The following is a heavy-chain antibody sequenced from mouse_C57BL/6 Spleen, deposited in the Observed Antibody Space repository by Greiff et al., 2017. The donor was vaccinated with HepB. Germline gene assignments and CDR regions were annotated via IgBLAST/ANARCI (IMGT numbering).Heavy chain of an antibody. J-gene: IGHJ4*01. V-gene: IGHV5-17*01. D-gene: IGHD4-1*01. CDR3: ARTGGIYAMDY. CDR1: GFTFSDYG. CDR2: ISSGSSTI. Sequence: EVQVVESGGGLVKPGGSLKLSCAASGFTFSDYGMHWVRQAPEKGLEWVAYISSGSSTIYYADTVKGRFTISRDNAKNTLFLQMTSLRSEDTAMYYCARTGGIYAMDYWGQGTSVTVSS.